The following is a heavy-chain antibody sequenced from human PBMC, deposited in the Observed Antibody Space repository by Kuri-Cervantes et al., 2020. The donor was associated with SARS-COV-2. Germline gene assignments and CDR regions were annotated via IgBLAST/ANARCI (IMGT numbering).Heavy chain of an antibody. CDR1: GFTVSSNY. CDR3: ARERSGGSYIRGWFDP. D-gene: IGHD1-26*01. V-gene: IGHV3-53*01. CDR2: IYSCGST. Sequence: GGSLRLSCAASGFTVSSNYMSWVRQAPGKGLEWVSVIYSCGSTYYADSVKGRFTISRDNSKNTLYLQMNSLRAEDTAVYYCARERSGGSYIRGWFDPWGQGTLVTVSS. J-gene: IGHJ5*02.